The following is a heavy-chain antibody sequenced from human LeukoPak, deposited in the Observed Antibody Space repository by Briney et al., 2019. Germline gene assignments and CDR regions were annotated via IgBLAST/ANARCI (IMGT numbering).Heavy chain of an antibody. D-gene: IGHD3-22*01. Sequence: SETLSLTCTVSGGSISSGSYYWSWIRQPAGKGLEYIGRIYTSGSTSYNPSLKSRVTISVDTSKNQFSLKLSSVTAADTAVYYCARGPMYYYDSSGYASHAGLKGYFDYWGQGTLVTVSS. CDR1: GGSISSGSYY. J-gene: IGHJ4*02. CDR2: IYTSGST. V-gene: IGHV4-61*02. CDR3: ARGPMYYYDSSGYASHAGLKGYFDY.